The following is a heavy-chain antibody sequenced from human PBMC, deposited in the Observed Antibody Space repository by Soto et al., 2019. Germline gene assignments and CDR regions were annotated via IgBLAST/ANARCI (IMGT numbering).Heavy chain of an antibody. CDR2: ISWNSGSI. CDR3: AKNNMVRGFKGGNYYYSYGMNV. D-gene: IGHD3-10*01. J-gene: IGHJ6*02. CDR1: GFTFDDYA. Sequence: GGSLRLSCVASGFTFDDYAMHWVRQAPGKGLEWVSGISWNSGSIGYADSVKGRFTISRDNAKNSLYLQMNSLRAEDTAFYSCAKNNMVRGFKGGNYYYSYGMNVGAKGPRSPSP. V-gene: IGHV3-9*01.